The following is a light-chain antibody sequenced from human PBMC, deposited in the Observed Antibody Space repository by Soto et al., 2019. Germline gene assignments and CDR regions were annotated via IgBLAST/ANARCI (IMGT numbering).Light chain of an antibody. CDR3: QQRAWT. V-gene: IGKV1-39*01. CDR1: QSISSY. Sequence: DIQMTQSPSSLSASVGDRVTITCRASQSISSYLNWYQQKPGKAPKLLIYAASSLQSGVPSRFSGSGFGTDFTLTISSLQPEDFATYYCQQRAWTFGQGTKVDIK. J-gene: IGKJ1*01. CDR2: AAS.